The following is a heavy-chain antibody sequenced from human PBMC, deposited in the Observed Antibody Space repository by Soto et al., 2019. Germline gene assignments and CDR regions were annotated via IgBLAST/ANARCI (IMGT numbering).Heavy chain of an antibody. Sequence: GGSLRLSCAASGFTFSGYGMHWVRQAPGKGLEWVAVISYDGSNKYYADSVKGRFTISRDNSKSTLYLQMNSLRAEDTAVYYCAKDRGSSSYYYYGMDVWGQGTTVTVSS. CDR3: AKDRGSSSYYYYGMDV. CDR2: ISYDGSNK. CDR1: GFTFSGYG. D-gene: IGHD6-13*01. V-gene: IGHV3-30*18. J-gene: IGHJ6*02.